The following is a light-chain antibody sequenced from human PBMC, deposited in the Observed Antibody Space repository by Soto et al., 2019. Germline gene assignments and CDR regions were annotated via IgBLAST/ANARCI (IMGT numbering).Light chain of an antibody. CDR2: GAS. J-gene: IGKJ4*01. V-gene: IGKV3-20*01. Sequence: EIVLTQPPGTLSLSPGESATLSCRASQSVSNTYFAWYQQKPGQAPRLLIYGASSRATGIPDRFSGRGSGTDFTLTISRLEPEDFAVYYCQQYNSWPLTFGGGTKVDIK. CDR3: QQYNSWPLT. CDR1: QSVSNTY.